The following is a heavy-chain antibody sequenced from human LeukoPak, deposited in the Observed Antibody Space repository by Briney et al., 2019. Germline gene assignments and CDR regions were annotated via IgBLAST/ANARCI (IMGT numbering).Heavy chain of an antibody. CDR3: ARGQDNWNYGY. CDR1: GGSFSGYY. CDR2: INHSGST. Sequence: SETLSLTCAVYGGSFSGYYWSWIRQPPGKGLEWIGEINHSGSTNYNPSLKSRVTILVDTSKNQFSLKLSSVTAADTAVYYCARGQDNWNYGYWGQGTLVTVYS. V-gene: IGHV4-34*01. D-gene: IGHD1-1*01. J-gene: IGHJ4*02.